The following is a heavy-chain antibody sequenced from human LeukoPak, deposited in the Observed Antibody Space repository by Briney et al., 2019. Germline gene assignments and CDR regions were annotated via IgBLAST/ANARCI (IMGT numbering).Heavy chain of an antibody. Sequence: GGSLRLSCAASGFTFDDYAMHWVRQAPGKGLEWVSGISWNSGSIGYADSVKGRFTISRDNARNSLYLQMNSLRAEDTAVYYCAKLRSGWVVATFDYWGQGILVTVSS. CDR3: AKLRSGWVVATFDY. CDR1: GFTFDDYA. J-gene: IGHJ4*02. D-gene: IGHD5-12*01. V-gene: IGHV3-9*01. CDR2: ISWNSGSI.